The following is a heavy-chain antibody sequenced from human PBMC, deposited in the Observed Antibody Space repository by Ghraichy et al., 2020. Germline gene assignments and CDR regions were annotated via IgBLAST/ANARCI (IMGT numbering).Heavy chain of an antibody. CDR1: GFTFDDFG. D-gene: IGHD3-10*01. V-gene: IGHV3-20*04. CDR3: ARAYRYRGSGSSVDY. Sequence: GGSLRLSCAASGFTFDDFGMSWVRQAPGKGLEWVSGINWKGDTTGYVDSVRGRFTISRDDAKNSLYLQMNSLRAEDTAFYYCARAYRYRGSGSSVDYWGQGTLVTVSS. CDR2: INWKGDTT. J-gene: IGHJ4*02.